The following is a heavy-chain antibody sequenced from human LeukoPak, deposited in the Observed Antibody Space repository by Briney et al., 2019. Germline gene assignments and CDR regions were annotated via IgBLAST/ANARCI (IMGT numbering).Heavy chain of an antibody. Sequence: GGSLRLSCAGSGFTFSSYRMNWVRQAPGKGLEWVSYISSSSSTIYYADSVKGRFTISRDNAKNSLYLQMNSLRAEDTAVYYCARSIQKYSSSSDFDYWGQGTLVTVSS. CDR3: ARSIQKYSSSSDFDY. D-gene: IGHD6-6*01. V-gene: IGHV3-48*01. J-gene: IGHJ4*02. CDR1: GFTFSSYR. CDR2: ISSSSSTI.